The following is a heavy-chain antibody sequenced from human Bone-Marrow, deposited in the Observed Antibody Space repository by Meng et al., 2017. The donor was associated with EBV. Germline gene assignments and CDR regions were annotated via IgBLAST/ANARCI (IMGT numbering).Heavy chain of an antibody. J-gene: IGHJ4*02. CDR1: GYTVTSYG. Sequence: VQVVEYWAGVKKPVASVTVSSKAAGYTVTSYGISWVRQAPGQVLEWMGWISAYNGNTNYAQKLQGRVTMTTDTSTSTAYMELRSLRSDDTAVYYCARDPPTFKVVDFDYWGQGTLVTVSS. V-gene: IGHV1-18*01. CDR2: ISAYNGNT. D-gene: IGHD2-15*01. CDR3: ARDPPTFKVVDFDY.